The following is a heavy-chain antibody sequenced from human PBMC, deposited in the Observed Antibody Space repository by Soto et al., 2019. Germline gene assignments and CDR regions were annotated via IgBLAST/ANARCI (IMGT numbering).Heavy chain of an antibody. CDR2: ISSSSNYI. CDR1: GFTFTSYS. V-gene: IGHV3-21*01. D-gene: IGHD3-9*01. CDR3: ARRDPMTGYYAADC. Sequence: EVQLVESGGGLVKPGGSLSLSCAASGFTFTSYSMIWVRQAPGKGLEWVSSISSSSNYIYYADSVKGRFTISRDNAKNSLYLQMNSLRAEDTAVYYCARRDPMTGYYAADCWGQGTLVTVSS. J-gene: IGHJ4*02.